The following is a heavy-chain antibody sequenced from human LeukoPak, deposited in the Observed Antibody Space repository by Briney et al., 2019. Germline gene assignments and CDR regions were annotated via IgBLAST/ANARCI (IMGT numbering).Heavy chain of an antibody. CDR1: GYTFTSYG. CDR3: ARELVPAAPPVYMDV. V-gene: IGHV1-18*01. CDR2: ISAYNGNT. Sequence: ASVKVSCKASGYTFTSYGISWVRQAPGQGLEWMGWISAYNGNTNYAQKLQGRVTMTTDTSTSTAYMELRSLRSDDTAVYYCARELVPAAPPVYMDVWGKGTTVTVSS. D-gene: IGHD2-2*01. J-gene: IGHJ6*03.